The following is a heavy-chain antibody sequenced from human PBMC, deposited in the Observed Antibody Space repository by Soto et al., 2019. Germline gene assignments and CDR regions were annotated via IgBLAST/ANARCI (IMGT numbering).Heavy chain of an antibody. CDR3: AGSWT. J-gene: IGHJ3*01. V-gene: IGHV3-23*04. CDR2: ISGGSDRT. D-gene: IGHD5-12*01. CDR1: GFTMRNYA. Sequence: EVQVVESGGDLVQPGGSLRLSCAASGFTMRNYAMSWVRQAPGKALEWGSGISGGSDRTYYADSVKGRFTIFKDNSKNTLYRQMSRLRVEDTAVYHCAGSWTWGQGTMVTVSS.